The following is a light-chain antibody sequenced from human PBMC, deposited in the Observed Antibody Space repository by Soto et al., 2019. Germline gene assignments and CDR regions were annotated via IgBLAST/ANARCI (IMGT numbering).Light chain of an antibody. CDR3: QQRYSTPIT. J-gene: IGKJ5*01. V-gene: IGKV1-39*01. CDR1: QSISSY. Sequence: DIQMTQSPSSLSASVGDRVTITCRASQSISSYLNWYQQKPGKAPNLLIYAASSLQSEVPSRFSGSGSGTDFTLTISILQPEDFATYYCQQRYSTPITFVQGTRLEIK. CDR2: AAS.